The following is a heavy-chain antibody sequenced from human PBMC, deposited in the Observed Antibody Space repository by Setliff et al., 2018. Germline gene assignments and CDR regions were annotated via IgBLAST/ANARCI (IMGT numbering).Heavy chain of an antibody. Sequence: SETLPLTCTVSGYSISSGYIWGWIRQPPGKGLEWVGNIGHTGSINYNPSLKSRLTISRDTSKNQVSLKLNSVTATDTAVYYCARDLGHGGDSDYWGQGILVTV. CDR3: ARDLGHGGDSDY. CDR1: GYSISSGYI. D-gene: IGHD2-21*02. J-gene: IGHJ4*02. CDR2: IGHTGSI. V-gene: IGHV4-38-2*02.